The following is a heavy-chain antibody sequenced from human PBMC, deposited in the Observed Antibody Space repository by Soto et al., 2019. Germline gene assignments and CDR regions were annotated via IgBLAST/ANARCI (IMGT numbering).Heavy chain of an antibody. V-gene: IGHV4-39*01. CDR2: FYYSEST. CDR3: ARLGGYCSSTRCYGYYGMDV. D-gene: IGHD2-2*01. Sequence: QLQLQESGPGLVKPSETLSLTCTVSGGSISSGPYSWGWIRQPPGEGLEWIGTFYYSESTYYNPSLESRVTRSVDTAKNPSSLKVSSVTVAATAVYYCARLGGYCSSTRCYGYYGMDVWGQGTTVTVSS. J-gene: IGHJ6*02. CDR1: GGSISSGPYS.